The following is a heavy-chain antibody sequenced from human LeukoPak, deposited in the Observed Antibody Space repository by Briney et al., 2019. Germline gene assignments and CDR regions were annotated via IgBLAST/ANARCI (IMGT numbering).Heavy chain of an antibody. CDR2: INPNSGGT. D-gene: IGHD4-17*01. V-gene: IGHV1-2*02. Sequence: EASVKVSCKASGYTFTDYYMHWVRQAPGQGLEWMGWINPNSGGTNSAQKFHGRLTMTRDTAISTAYMELRMLRSDGTAGDFCARGTGYGDYGWGGADYWGQGTLVTVSS. CDR1: GYTFTDYY. CDR3: ARGTGYGDYGWGGADY. J-gene: IGHJ4*02.